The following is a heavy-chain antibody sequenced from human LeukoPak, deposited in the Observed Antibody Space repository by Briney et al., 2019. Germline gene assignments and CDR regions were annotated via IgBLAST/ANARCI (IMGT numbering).Heavy chain of an antibody. CDR2: ISWYSGTI. CDR3: AKDRIGYCSSASCPYDY. D-gene: IGHD2-2*03. J-gene: IGHJ4*02. CDR1: GFTFDDYA. Sequence: PGRSLRLSCAASGFTFDDYAMHWVRQAPGKGLEWVSGISWYSGTIGYADSVKGRFTISRDNAKNSLYLQMNSLRAEDTGVYYCAKDRIGYCSSASCPYDYWGQGTLVTVSS. V-gene: IGHV3-9*01.